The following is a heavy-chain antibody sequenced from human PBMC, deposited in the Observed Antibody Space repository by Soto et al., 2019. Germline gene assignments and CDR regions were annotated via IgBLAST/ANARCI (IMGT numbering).Heavy chain of an antibody. V-gene: IGHV4-59*01. CDR1: GGSISSYY. J-gene: IGHJ6*02. D-gene: IGHD6-19*01. CDR3: AVAGTTRYYYYGMDV. CDR2: IYYSGST. Sequence: QVQLQESGPGLVKPSETLSLTCTVSGGSISSYYWSWIRQPPGKGLEWIGYIYYSGSTNYNPSLTSRVTISVDTSKNQFSLKLSSVTAADTAVDYCAVAGTTRYYYYGMDVWGQGTTVTVSS.